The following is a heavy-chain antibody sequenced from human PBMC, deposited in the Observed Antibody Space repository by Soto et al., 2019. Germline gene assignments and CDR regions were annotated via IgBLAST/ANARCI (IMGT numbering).Heavy chain of an antibody. V-gene: IGHV3-23*01. Sequence: PGGSLRISCAASGFTFSSYAMSWVRQAPGKGLEWVSAISGSGGSTYYADSVKGRFTISRDNSKYTLYLQMNSLRAEDTAVYYCAKDRLKGHSSGWQFDYWGQGTLVTVSS. D-gene: IGHD6-19*01. CDR3: AKDRLKGHSSGWQFDY. CDR2: ISGSGGST. J-gene: IGHJ4*02. CDR1: GFTFSSYA.